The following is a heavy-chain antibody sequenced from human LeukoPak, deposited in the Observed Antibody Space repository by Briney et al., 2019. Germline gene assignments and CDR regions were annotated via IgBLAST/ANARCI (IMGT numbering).Heavy chain of an antibody. CDR3: ASSCSSTSCYGRDV. CDR1: GFTFDDYG. D-gene: IGHD2-2*01. J-gene: IGHJ6*04. V-gene: IGHV3-20*01. CDR2: INWNGGST. Sequence: SGGSLRLSCAASGFTFDDYGMSWVRHAPGKGLEWVSGINWNGGSTGYADSVKGRFTISRDNAKNSLYLQMNSLRAEDTALYHCASSCSSTSCYGRDVWGKGTTVTVSS.